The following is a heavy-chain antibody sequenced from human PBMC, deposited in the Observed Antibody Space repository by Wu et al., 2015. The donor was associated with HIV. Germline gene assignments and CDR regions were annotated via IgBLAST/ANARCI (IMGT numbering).Heavy chain of an antibody. Sequence: QVQLVQSGAEVKKPGASVKVSCKASGCTFTSYYMHWVRQAPGQGPEWMGIINPSGGSTSYAQKFQGRVTMTRDTSTSTVYMELSSLRSEDTAVYYCARDGSYSSSWPGGSWFDPWGQGTLVTVSS. CDR1: GCTFTSYY. D-gene: IGHD6-13*01. CDR2: INPSGGST. CDR3: ARDGSYSSSWPGGSWFDP. V-gene: IGHV1-46*01. J-gene: IGHJ5*02.